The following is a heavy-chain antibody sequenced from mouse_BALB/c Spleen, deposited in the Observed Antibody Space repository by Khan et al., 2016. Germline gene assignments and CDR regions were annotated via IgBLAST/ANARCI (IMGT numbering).Heavy chain of an antibody. CDR1: GFDFRRYW. CDR2: TNPDSSTI. V-gene: IGHV4-1*02. CDR3: TRLYYYGCSDY. Sequence: EVKLLESGGGLVQPGGSLKLSCAASGFDFRRYWMSWVRQAPGRGLEWIGETNPDSSTINYTPSLKDKFIISRDNAKNTLYLQMSKVRSEDTALYYCTRLYYYGCSDYWGQGTTLTVSS. D-gene: IGHD1-1*01. J-gene: IGHJ2*01.